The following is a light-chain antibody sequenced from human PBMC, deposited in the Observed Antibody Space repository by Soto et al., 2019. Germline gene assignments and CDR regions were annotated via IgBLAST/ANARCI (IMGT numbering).Light chain of an antibody. CDR3: QQSGSSPGT. CDR1: QSVSSSY. J-gene: IGKJ1*01. Sequence: EIVLTQSPGTLSLSPGERATLSCRASQSVSSSYLAWYQQKPGQAPRLLIYGASIRATGIPDRFSGGGSGTDFTLTISRLEPEDFAVYYCQQSGSSPGTFGQGTKVEIK. CDR2: GAS. V-gene: IGKV3-20*01.